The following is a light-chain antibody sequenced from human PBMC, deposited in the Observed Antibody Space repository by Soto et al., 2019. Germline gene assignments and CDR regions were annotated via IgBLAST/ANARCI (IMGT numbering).Light chain of an antibody. J-gene: IGKJ5*01. CDR2: GAS. CDR3: QQYTSSRSK. V-gene: IGKV3-20*01. Sequence: EIVLTQSPGTLSLSPGERATLSCRASQTISSNYLAWYQQKPGQAHRLLIYGASGRATGIPDRFSGSGSGTDFTLTISRLEPEEVSGYFCQQYTSSRSKVGQVTRLEIK. CDR1: QTISSNY.